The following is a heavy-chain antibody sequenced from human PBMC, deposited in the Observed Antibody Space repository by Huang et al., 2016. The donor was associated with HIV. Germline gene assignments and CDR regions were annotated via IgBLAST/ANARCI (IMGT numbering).Heavy chain of an antibody. J-gene: IGHJ4*02. V-gene: IGHV1-2*06. D-gene: IGHD3-10*01. Sequence: QVQLVQSGAEVKRPGASVKVSCKASGYSFTGHFIHGVRQAPGQGLEWMGRVDPTSGAINWASRFQGRGGMTGGKSIGTAYMELSGLRSDDTAVFFCAREAWASGVAHYFDYWGPGTLVTVS. CDR2: VDPTSGAI. CDR3: AREAWASGVAHYFDY. CDR1: GYSFTGHF.